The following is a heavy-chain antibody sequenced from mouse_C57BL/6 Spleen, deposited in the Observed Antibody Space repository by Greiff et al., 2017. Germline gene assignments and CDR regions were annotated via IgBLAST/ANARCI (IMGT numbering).Heavy chain of an antibody. CDR3: ASSTIVPYYYAMDY. Sequence: QVQLQQPGAELAKPGASVKLSCKASGYTFTSYWMHWVKQRPGQGLEWIGYINPSSGYTKYNQKFKDKATLTADKSSSTAYMQLSSLTYEDSAVYYCASSTIVPYYYAMDYGGQGTSVTVSS. V-gene: IGHV1-7*01. CDR1: GYTFTSYW. D-gene: IGHD2-5*01. J-gene: IGHJ4*01. CDR2: INPSSGYT.